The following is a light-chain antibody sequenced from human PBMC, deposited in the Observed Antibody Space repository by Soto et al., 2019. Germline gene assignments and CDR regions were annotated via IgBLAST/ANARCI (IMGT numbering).Light chain of an antibody. CDR2: GAS. V-gene: IGKV3-20*01. CDR1: QTVTSDY. Sequence: EIVLTQSPGTLSLSPGERATLSCRASQTVTSDYLAWYQQKPGQAPRLLIYGASDRATGIPDRFSASGYGTDFTLAISRLEPQDFAIYYCQQYGDSPLTFGGGTRVDIK. J-gene: IGKJ4*01. CDR3: QQYGDSPLT.